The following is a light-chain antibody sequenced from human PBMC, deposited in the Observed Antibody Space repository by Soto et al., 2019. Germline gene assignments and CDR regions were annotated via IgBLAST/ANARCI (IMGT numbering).Light chain of an antibody. V-gene: IGKV3-20*01. Sequence: IVLTQSPGTLSLSQGERATLSCRASQSIASNFLARYQQRPGQAPRLLIYIASSSASGIPDRFSGSGFGTDFTLTISKLVPEDVAVYYWEKYGSTVITFGQWTRLQI. CDR3: EKYGSTVIT. CDR1: QSIASNF. CDR2: IAS. J-gene: IGKJ5*01.